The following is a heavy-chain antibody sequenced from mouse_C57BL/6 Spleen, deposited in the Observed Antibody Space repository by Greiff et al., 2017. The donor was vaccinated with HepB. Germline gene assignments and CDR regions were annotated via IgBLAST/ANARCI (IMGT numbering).Heavy chain of an antibody. V-gene: IGHV1-52*01. J-gene: IGHJ2*01. D-gene: IGHD2-4*01. CDR2: IDPSDSET. CDR3: ARSEITPTYFDY. Sequence: QVQLQQSGAELVRPGSSVKLSCKASGYTFTSYWMHWVKQRPIQGLEWIGNIDPSDSETHYNQKFKDKATLTVDKSSSTAYMQLSSLTSEDSAVYYCARSEITPTYFDYWGQGTTLTVSS. CDR1: GYTFTSYW.